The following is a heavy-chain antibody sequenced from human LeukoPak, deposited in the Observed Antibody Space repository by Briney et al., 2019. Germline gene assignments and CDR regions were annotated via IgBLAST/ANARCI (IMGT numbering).Heavy chain of an antibody. CDR2: IYPGDSDT. Sequence: GESLKISCKGSGYRFISYWIGWVRQMPGKGLEWMGIIYPGDSDTRYSPSFQGQVTISADKSISTAYLQWSSLKASDTAMYHCARGSSSWYTIFDYWGQGTLVTVSS. D-gene: IGHD6-13*01. J-gene: IGHJ4*02. CDR3: ARGSSSWYTIFDY. CDR1: GYRFISYW. V-gene: IGHV5-51*01.